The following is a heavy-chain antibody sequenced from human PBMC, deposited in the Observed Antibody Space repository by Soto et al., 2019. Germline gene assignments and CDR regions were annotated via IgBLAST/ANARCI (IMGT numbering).Heavy chain of an antibody. CDR3: ARDQGGGSYYYYGMDV. V-gene: IGHV4-61*01. J-gene: IGHJ6*02. Sequence: PSETLSLTCTVSGGSVSSGSYYWSWIRQPPGKGLKRIGHIYYSGSTNYNPSLKSRVTISVDTSKSQFSLKLSSVTAEDTAVYYCARDQGGGSYYYYGMDVWGQGTTVTVSS. D-gene: IGHD1-26*01. CDR1: GGSVSSGSYY. CDR2: IYYSGST.